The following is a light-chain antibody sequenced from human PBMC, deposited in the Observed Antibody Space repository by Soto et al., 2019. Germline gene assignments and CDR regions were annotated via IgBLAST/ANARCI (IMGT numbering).Light chain of an antibody. CDR1: KSDIGVYDF. CDR3: KSYARSNTYV. Sequence: QSVLAQPPSASGSPGQSVTISCTGTKSDIGVYDFVSWYQHHPGKAPRLIIYEVVQRPSGVPDRFSGSKSGNTASLTVSGLQAADEADYFCKSYARSNTYVFGRGTKATVL. CDR2: EVV. V-gene: IGLV2-8*01. J-gene: IGLJ1*01.